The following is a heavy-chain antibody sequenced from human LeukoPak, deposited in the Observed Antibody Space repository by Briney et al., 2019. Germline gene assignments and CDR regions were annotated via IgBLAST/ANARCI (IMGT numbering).Heavy chain of an antibody. CDR1: GFTFSSHW. Sequence: GGSLRLSCVASGFTFSSHWMHWVRQVPGKGLVWVSRIDYEGGTTDYADSVEGRFTISRDNARNTLYLQMNSVRAEDTAIYPCARNNWGIDYWGLGTLVTVSS. CDR3: ARNNWGIDY. CDR2: IDYEGGTT. J-gene: IGHJ4*01. V-gene: IGHV3-74*01. D-gene: IGHD1/OR15-1a*01.